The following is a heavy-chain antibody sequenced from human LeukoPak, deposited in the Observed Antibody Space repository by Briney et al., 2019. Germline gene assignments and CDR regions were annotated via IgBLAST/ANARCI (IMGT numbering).Heavy chain of an antibody. CDR1: GGSITSYY. J-gene: IGHJ4*02. D-gene: IGHD3-22*01. CDR2: VYYSGST. CDR3: ARADYDSSGYYYFDY. V-gene: IGHV4-59*01. Sequence: PSETLSLTCTVSGGSITSYYWSWIRQPPGKGLEWIGYVYYSGSTKYNPSLKSRVTISVDTSKNQFSLKLSSVTAADTALYYCARADYDSSGYYYFDYWGQGTLDTVSS.